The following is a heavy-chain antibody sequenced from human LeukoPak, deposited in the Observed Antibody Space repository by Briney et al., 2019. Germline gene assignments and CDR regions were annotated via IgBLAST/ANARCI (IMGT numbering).Heavy chain of an antibody. D-gene: IGHD5-18*01. V-gene: IGHV4-59*08. CDR2: IYYSGST. Sequence: SETLSLTCTVSGGSISSYYWSWIRQPAGKGLEWIGYIYYSGSTNYNPSLKSRVTISVDTSKNQFSLKVRSVTAADTAVYYCARAFSYGYVFDYWGQGALVTVSS. CDR3: ARAFSYGYVFDY. CDR1: GGSISSYY. J-gene: IGHJ4*02.